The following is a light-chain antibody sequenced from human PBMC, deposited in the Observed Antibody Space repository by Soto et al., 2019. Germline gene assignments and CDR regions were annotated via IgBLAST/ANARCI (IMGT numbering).Light chain of an antibody. CDR3: QQSYSTPGT. J-gene: IGKJ2*01. Sequence: DIQMTQSPSSLSASVGDRVTITCRASQSISSYLNWYQQKPGKPPKLLIYPASSLQTGVPSRFSGSGSGTDFTLTISSLRPEDFATYYCQQSYSTPGTFGQGTKLEIK. CDR1: QSISSY. CDR2: PAS. V-gene: IGKV1-39*01.